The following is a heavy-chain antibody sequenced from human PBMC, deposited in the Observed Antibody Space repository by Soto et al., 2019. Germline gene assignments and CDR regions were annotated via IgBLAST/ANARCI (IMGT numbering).Heavy chain of an antibody. D-gene: IGHD3-10*01. CDR3: ARSPLLLWFGDQTTPYGMDV. CDR2: ISSSGSTI. CDR1: GFTFSDYY. Sequence: QVQLVESGGGLVKPGGSLRLSCAASGFTFSDYYMSWIRQAPGKGLEWVSYISSSGSTIYYADSVKGRFTISRDNAKNSLYLQMNSLRAEDTAVYYCARSPLLLWFGDQTTPYGMDVWGQGTTVTVSS. V-gene: IGHV3-11*01. J-gene: IGHJ6*02.